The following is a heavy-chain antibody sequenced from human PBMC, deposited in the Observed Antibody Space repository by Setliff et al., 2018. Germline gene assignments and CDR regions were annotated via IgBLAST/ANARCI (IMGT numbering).Heavy chain of an antibody. Sequence: GGSLRLSCEGSDFSSSFYWMSWVRQAPGKGLEWLAVIWFDGNNKYYADSVKGRFTISRDTSKNALYVQMNSLRAEDTAVYYCARAPNRIGTMVRGVSRAFDIWSQGTLVTVSS. V-gene: IGHV3-33*08. J-gene: IGHJ3*02. CDR2: IWFDGNNK. D-gene: IGHD3-10*01. CDR3: ARAPNRIGTMVRGVSRAFDI. CDR1: DFSSSFYW.